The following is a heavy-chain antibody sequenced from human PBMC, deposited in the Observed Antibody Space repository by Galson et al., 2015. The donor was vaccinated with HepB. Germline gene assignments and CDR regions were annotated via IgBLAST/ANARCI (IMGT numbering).Heavy chain of an antibody. CDR2: ISSNGGRT. Sequence: SLKLSCAASGFTFSDYAMYWVRQAPGKGLEYVSSISSNGGRTYFANSVKGRFTMSRDNFKNTLYLQMDSLRAEDMAVYYCARRSSRDGNNFDFWGQGTLVTVSS. D-gene: IGHD5-24*01. CDR3: ARRSSRDGNNFDF. J-gene: IGHJ5*01. V-gene: IGHV3-64*01. CDR1: GFTFSDYA.